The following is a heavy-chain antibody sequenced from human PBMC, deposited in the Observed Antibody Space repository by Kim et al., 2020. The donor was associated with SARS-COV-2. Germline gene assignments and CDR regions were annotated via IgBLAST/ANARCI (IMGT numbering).Heavy chain of an antibody. J-gene: IGHJ4*01. CDR3: AKVGPEYRSYALALSFD. CDR1: GFTFSSYA. Sequence: GGSLRLSCAASGFTFSSYAMNLVRQAPGKGLEWVSFIYSGGSSTYYADSVKGRFTISRDNSKNTLYLQMNSLRVEDTAVYYCAKVGPEYRSYALALSFD. D-gene: IGHD5-12*01. V-gene: IGHV3-23*03. CDR2: IYSGGSST.